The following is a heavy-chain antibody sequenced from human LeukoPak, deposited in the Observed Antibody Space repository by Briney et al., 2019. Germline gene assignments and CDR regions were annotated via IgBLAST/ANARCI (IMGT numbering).Heavy chain of an antibody. V-gene: IGHV3-7*05. D-gene: IGHD3-22*01. Sequence: GGSLRLSCAASGFTFSSYWMSWVRQAPGKGLEWVANIKQDGSEKYYVDSVKGRFTISRDNAKNSLYLQMNSLRAEDTAVYYCARDHYDSSGEFGYWGQGTLVTVSS. CDR2: IKQDGSEK. CDR1: GFTFSSYW. J-gene: IGHJ4*02. CDR3: ARDHYDSSGEFGY.